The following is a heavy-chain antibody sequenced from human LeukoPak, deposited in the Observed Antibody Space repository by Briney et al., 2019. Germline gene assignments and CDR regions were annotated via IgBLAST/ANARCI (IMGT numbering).Heavy chain of an antibody. CDR1: GGSVNSGYYY. CDR2: IYYSGDT. J-gene: IGHJ5*02. V-gene: IGHV4-61*01. D-gene: IGHD3-22*01. CDR3: ARADTYFYDSSGYPNGFDP. Sequence: SETVSLTCSVSGGSVNSGYYYWSWIRQPPGKGLEWIGYIYYSGDTNYNPSLKSRVTISIDTSKKQFSLKLRSVTAADTAVYYCARADTYFYDSSGYPNGFDPWGQGMLVTASS.